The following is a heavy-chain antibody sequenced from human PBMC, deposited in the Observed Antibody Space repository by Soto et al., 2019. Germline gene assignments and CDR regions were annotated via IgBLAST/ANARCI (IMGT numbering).Heavy chain of an antibody. CDR1: GDSISSADYY. D-gene: IGHD1-1*01. J-gene: IGHJ6*02. CDR3: ARDLWVEPELYYYGMDV. CDR2: IFYSGTT. V-gene: IGHV4-30-4*01. Sequence: QVQLQESGPGLVRPSQTLSLTCTVSGDSISSADYYWSWIRQTPGKGLEWIGHIFYSGTTYYNPSLKSRLTISVDTSKNHFSLRLTSVTAAHTAVYYCARDLWVEPELYYYGMDVWGQGTTVTVSS.